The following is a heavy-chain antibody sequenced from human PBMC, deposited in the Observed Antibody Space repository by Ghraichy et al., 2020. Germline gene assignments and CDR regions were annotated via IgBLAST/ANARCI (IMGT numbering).Heavy chain of an antibody. CDR1: GFTFSSYA. D-gene: IGHD3-22*01. Sequence: GGSLRLSCAASGFTFSSYAMSWVRQAPGKGLEWVSTISGSSGSTYYADSVKGRFTISRDNSKNTLYLQMNSLRAEDTAVYYCAKVGDTYYYDSSGYYPNWGQGTLVTVAS. CDR2: ISGSSGST. CDR3: AKVGDTYYYDSSGYYPN. J-gene: IGHJ4*02. V-gene: IGHV3-23*01.